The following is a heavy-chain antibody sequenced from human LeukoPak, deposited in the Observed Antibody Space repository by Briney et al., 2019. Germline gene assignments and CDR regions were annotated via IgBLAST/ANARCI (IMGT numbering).Heavy chain of an antibody. CDR2: INWGGGST. V-gene: IGHV3-20*04. J-gene: IGHJ4*02. D-gene: IGHD3-22*01. Sequence: GGSLRLSCAASGFTFDDYAMNWVRQAPGKGLEWVSGINWGGGSTGYGESVKGRFTISRDNAKNSLYLQMNSLRAEDTALYYCARGEGYSYDSSGYYRVWGQGILVTVSS. CDR1: GFTFDDYA. CDR3: ARGEGYSYDSSGYYRV.